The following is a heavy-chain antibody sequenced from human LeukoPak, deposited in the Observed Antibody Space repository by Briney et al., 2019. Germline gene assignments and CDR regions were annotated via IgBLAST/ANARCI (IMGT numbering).Heavy chain of an antibody. Sequence: PGGSLRLSCAASGFTFSSYSMNWVRQAPGKGLEWVSSISSSSSYIYYADSVKGRFTISRDNSKNTLYLQMSSLRAEDTAVYYCVRSNWNDPRGGGYYYYGMDVWGQGTTVTVSS. CDR3: VRSNWNDPRGGGYYYYGMDV. V-gene: IGHV3-21*01. CDR2: ISSSSSYI. D-gene: IGHD1-1*01. J-gene: IGHJ6*02. CDR1: GFTFSSYS.